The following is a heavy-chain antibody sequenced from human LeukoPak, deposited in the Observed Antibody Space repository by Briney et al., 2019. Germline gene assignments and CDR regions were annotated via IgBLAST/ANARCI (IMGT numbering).Heavy chain of an antibody. Sequence: SETLSLTCAVYGGSFSGYYWSWIRQPPGKGLEWIGEINHSGSTNYNPSLKSRVTISADKSKNQSSLKLRSVTAADTAVYYCARLWSTDCSGGTCPHQPNYWGQGILVTVSS. CDR1: GGSFSGYY. D-gene: IGHD2-15*01. V-gene: IGHV4-34*01. CDR2: INHSGST. J-gene: IGHJ4*02. CDR3: ARLWSTDCSGGTCPHQPNY.